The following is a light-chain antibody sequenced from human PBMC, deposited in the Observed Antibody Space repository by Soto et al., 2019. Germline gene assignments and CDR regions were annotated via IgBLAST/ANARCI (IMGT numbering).Light chain of an antibody. V-gene: IGKV1-5*01. Sequence: DIEMTQSPSTLSASGGDRVTITCRASQSIRSWLAWYQQKPGKAPKLLIFDASTLQSGVPSRFSGSGSGTEFTLTISSLQPDDFATYYCQEYHSYTWTFGQGTKVDIK. CDR2: DAS. CDR3: QEYHSYTWT. J-gene: IGKJ1*01. CDR1: QSIRSW.